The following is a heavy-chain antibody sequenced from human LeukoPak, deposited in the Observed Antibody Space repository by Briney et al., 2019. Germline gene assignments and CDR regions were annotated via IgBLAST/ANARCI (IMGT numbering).Heavy chain of an antibody. CDR3: ATVPNPRSVYSSSWYFGY. J-gene: IGHJ4*02. CDR2: FDPEDGET. V-gene: IGHV1-24*01. D-gene: IGHD6-13*01. Sequence: ASVKVSCKVSGYTLTELSTHWVRQAPGKGLEWMGGFDPEDGETIYAQKFQGRVTMTEDTSTDTAYMELSSLRSEDTAVYYCATVPNPRSVYSSSWYFGYWGQGTLVTVSS. CDR1: GYTLTELS.